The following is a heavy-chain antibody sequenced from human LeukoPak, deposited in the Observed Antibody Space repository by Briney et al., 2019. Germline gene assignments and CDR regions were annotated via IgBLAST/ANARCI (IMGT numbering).Heavy chain of an antibody. CDR1: EFTFSDYY. Sequence: GGSLRLSCAASEFTFSDYYLSWIRQAPGKGLEWVSSISNSGTTIYYADPVEGRFSISRDNAKNSLYLQMNSLRAEDTAVYYCAREAVSRKTSCWYFDLWGRGTLVTVSS. CDR2: ISNSGTTI. CDR3: AREAVSRKTSCWYFDL. D-gene: IGHD5/OR15-5a*01. V-gene: IGHV3-11*01. J-gene: IGHJ2*01.